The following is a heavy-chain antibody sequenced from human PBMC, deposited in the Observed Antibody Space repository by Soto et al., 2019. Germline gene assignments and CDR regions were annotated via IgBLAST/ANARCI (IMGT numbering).Heavy chain of an antibody. J-gene: IGHJ4*02. CDR1: GGSFSGYY. V-gene: IGHV4-34*01. D-gene: IGHD5-12*01. CDR2: INHSGST. Sequence: LSLTCAVYGGSFSGYYWSWIRQPPGKGLEWIGEINHSGSTNYNPSLKSRVTISVDTSKSQFSLKLSSVTAADTAVYYCARTLWIPFDYWGQGTLVTVSS. CDR3: ARTLWIPFDY.